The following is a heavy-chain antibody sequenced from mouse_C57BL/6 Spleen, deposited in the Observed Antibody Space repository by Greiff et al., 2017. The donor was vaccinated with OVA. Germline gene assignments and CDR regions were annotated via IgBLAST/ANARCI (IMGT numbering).Heavy chain of an antibody. Sequence: QVQLQQPGAELVMPGASVKLSCKASGYTFTSYWMHWVKQRPGQGLEWIGEIDPSDSYTNYNQKFKGKSTLTVDKSSSTAYMQLSSLTSEDSAVYYCARLGGSNPYYAMDYWGQGTSVTVSS. CDR1: GYTFTSYW. CDR3: ARLGGSNPYYAMDY. J-gene: IGHJ4*01. D-gene: IGHD1-1*01. CDR2: IDPSDSYT. V-gene: IGHV1-69*01.